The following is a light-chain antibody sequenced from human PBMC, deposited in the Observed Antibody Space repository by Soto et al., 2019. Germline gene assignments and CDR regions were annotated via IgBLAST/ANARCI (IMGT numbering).Light chain of an antibody. J-gene: IGLJ1*01. CDR1: RSDVGGYNY. CDR3: SSYAVSHNFEV. CDR2: EVS. Sequence: QSALTQPPSASGSPGQSVTISCTGTRSDVGGYNYVSWYQQHPGNAPKLMIYEVSKRPSGVPDRCSGSKSGNTASLTVSGLQAEDEADYYLSSYAVSHNFEVFVTGTKVTVL. V-gene: IGLV2-8*01.